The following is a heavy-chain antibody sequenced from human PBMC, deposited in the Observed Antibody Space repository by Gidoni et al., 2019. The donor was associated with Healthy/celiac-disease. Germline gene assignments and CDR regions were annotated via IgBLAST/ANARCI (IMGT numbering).Heavy chain of an antibody. J-gene: IGHJ6*03. CDR1: GGSFSGYY. CDR3: ARVGRFPNTYYYGSGEHYYYYMDV. Sequence: QVQLQQWGAGLLKPSETLSLTCAVYGGSFSGYYWSWIRQPPGKGLEWIGEINHSGSTNYNPSLKSRVTISVDTSKNQFSLKLSSVTAADTAVYYCARVGRFPNTYYYGSGEHYYYYMDVWGKGTTVTVSS. CDR2: INHSGST. V-gene: IGHV4-34*01. D-gene: IGHD3-10*01.